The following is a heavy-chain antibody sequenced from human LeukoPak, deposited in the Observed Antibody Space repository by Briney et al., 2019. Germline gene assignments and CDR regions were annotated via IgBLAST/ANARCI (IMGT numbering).Heavy chain of an antibody. CDR2: ISYDGSNK. D-gene: IGHD6-19*01. CDR1: GFTLSSYG. J-gene: IGHJ4*02. CDR3: AKDRFVAGTLGPFDY. V-gene: IGHV3-30*18. Sequence: GGSLRLSCAASGFTLSSYGMHWVRQAPGKGLEWVAVISYDGSNKYYADSVKGRFTISRDNSKNTLYLQMNSLRAEDTAVYYCAKDRFVAGTLGPFDYWGQGTLVTVSS.